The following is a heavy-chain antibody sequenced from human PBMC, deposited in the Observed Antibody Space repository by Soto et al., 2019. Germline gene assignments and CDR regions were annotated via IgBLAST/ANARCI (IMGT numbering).Heavy chain of an antibody. CDR1: GGSISSGGYY. V-gene: IGHV4-31*03. D-gene: IGHD3-16*02. CDR2: IYYSGST. J-gene: IGHJ6*03. CDR3: ARHPFYYIWGSYRHTGLDYYYYYMDV. Sequence: SETLSLTCTVSGGSISSGGYYWSWIRQHPGKGLEWIGYIYYSGSTYYNPSLKSRVTISVDTSKNQFSLKLSSVTAADTAVYYCARHPFYYIWGSYRHTGLDYYYYYMDVWGKGTTVTVSS.